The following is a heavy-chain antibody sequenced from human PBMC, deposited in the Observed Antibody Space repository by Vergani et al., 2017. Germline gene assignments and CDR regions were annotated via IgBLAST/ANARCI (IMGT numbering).Heavy chain of an antibody. CDR3: AHRGCSSTSCPRTFDY. Sequence: QITLKESGPTLVTPTQTLTLTCTFSGFSLSTSVVGVGWIRQPPGKALVWLALLSWDDDQRYSPSLKSRLTITKDTAKNQVFPTMTSMDPVDTATYYCAHRGCSSTSCPRTFDYWGQGTLVTVSS. V-gene: IGHV2-5*02. D-gene: IGHD2-2*01. CDR1: GFSLSTSVVG. J-gene: IGHJ4*02. CDR2: LSWDDDQ.